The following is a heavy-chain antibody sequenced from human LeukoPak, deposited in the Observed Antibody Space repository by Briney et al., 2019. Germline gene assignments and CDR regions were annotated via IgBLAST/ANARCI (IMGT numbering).Heavy chain of an antibody. Sequence: GGSLRLSCAASGFTFSTYAMNWVRQAPGKGLEWVSYITDDSLTMYYTDSVKGRFSTSRDNAKNSLYLQVNSLRAEDTAVYYCVARGGWARFDYWGQGTLVTVSS. CDR3: VARGGWARFDY. CDR1: GFTFSTYA. J-gene: IGHJ4*02. CDR2: ITDDSLTM. V-gene: IGHV3-48*04. D-gene: IGHD6-19*01.